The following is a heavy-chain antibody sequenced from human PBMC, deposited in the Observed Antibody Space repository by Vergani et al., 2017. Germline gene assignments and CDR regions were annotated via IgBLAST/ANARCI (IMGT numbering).Heavy chain of an antibody. CDR1: GFTFSNSA. CDR2: ISGHGDRK. J-gene: IGHJ4*02. V-gene: IGHV3-23*01. CDR3: AREERSNTSPFVGD. Sequence: EVHLLESGGGQVEAGGSLRLSCVASGFTFSNSAMSWVRQTSGNGLEWVSAISGHGDRKYYADSVKGRFTISRDNSKNTVYLQMNSLKAEDRATYYCAREERSNTSPFVGDWGQGTLVTV. D-gene: IGHD2/OR15-2a*01.